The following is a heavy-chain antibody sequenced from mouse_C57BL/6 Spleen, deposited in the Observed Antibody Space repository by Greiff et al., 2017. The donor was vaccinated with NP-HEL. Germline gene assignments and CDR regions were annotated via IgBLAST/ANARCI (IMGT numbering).Heavy chain of an antibody. Sequence: VQLQQPGAELVKPGASVKMSCKASGYTFTSYWITWVKQRPGQGLEWIGDIYPGSGSTNYNEKFKSKATLTVDTSSSTAYMQLSSLTSEDSAVYYCARWVYYDYDGGRWGQGTTLTVSS. D-gene: IGHD2-4*01. CDR1: GYTFTSYW. J-gene: IGHJ2*01. CDR3: ARWVYYDYDGGR. V-gene: IGHV1-55*01. CDR2: IYPGSGST.